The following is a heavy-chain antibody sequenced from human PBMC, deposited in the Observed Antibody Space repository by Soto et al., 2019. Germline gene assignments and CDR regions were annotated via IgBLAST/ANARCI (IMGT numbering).Heavy chain of an antibody. Sequence: QVQLQESGPGLVKSSETLSLTCTISGGSINDYYWSWIRQSPGKGLEWIGYFYSLGTTNYNPSLKSRVTRSLDTSRRESSLTLSFVTAADTAVYYCATGRYSYGSEYWGQGALVIVSS. CDR2: FYSLGTT. V-gene: IGHV4-59*01. J-gene: IGHJ4*02. CDR1: GGSINDYY. D-gene: IGHD3-10*01. CDR3: ATGRYSYGSEY.